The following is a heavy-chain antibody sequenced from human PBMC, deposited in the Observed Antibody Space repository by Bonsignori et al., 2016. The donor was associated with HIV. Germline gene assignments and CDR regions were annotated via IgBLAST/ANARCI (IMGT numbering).Heavy chain of an antibody. CDR2: ISTYNGNT. Sequence: VRQAPGQGLEWMGWISTYNGNTKYAQRFLGRVAMTADTSTSTGYMELGNLRSDDTAVYYCARGTAVAGMAGFDSWGQGTLVTVSS. CDR3: ARGTAVAGMAGFDS. J-gene: IGHJ4*02. V-gene: IGHV1-18*01. D-gene: IGHD6-19*01.